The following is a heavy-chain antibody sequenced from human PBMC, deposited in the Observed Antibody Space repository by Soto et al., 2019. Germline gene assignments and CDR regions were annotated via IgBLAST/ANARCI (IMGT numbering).Heavy chain of an antibody. CDR1: GYTFTSYD. V-gene: IGHV1-46*03. CDR2: INPSGGST. Sequence: ASVNVSCKTSGYTFTSYDMHCVRQAPGQGLEWMGIINPSGGSTSYAQKFQGRVTMTRDTSTSTVYMELSSLRSEDTAVYYCASSRRAFDIRGQGTMITVS. J-gene: IGHJ3*02. CDR3: ASSRRAFDI.